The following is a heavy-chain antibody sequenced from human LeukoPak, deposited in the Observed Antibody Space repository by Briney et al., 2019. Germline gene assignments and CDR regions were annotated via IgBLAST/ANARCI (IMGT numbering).Heavy chain of an antibody. CDR2: INHSGST. D-gene: IGHD3-10*01. Sequence: SETLSLTCAVYGGSFSGYYWSWIRQPPGKGLEWIGEINHSGSTNYNPSLKSRVTISVDTSKNQFSLKLSSVTAADTAVHYCARARGYYGSGSYYILDYWGQGTLVTVSS. CDR3: ARARGYYGSGSYYILDY. J-gene: IGHJ4*02. CDR1: GGSFSGYY. V-gene: IGHV4-34*01.